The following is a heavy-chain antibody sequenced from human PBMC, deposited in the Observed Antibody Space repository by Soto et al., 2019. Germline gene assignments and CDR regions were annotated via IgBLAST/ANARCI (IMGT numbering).Heavy chain of an antibody. CDR2: IYWDNDE. J-gene: IGHJ4*02. Sequence: QITLKESGPTLVKPTQTLTLTCTFSGFSLSTSGVGVGWIRQPPGKALEWLALIYWDNDERYNPSLKSRLTISKDTFKNQVVLRMPNMDPVDTATYYCARPNSGNFYYFANWCQGTLVAVAS. D-gene: IGHD1-26*01. V-gene: IGHV2-5*02. CDR3: ARPNSGNFYYFAN. CDR1: GFSLSTSGVG.